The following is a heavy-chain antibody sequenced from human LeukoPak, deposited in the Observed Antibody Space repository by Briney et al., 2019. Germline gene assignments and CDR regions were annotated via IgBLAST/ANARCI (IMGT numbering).Heavy chain of an antibody. V-gene: IGHV3-74*01. CDR2: INSDGSST. CDR3: ARDGDSSGYYVNFDY. D-gene: IGHD3-22*01. Sequence: PGGSLRLSCAASGFTFSSYWMHWGRQSPGKGLVWVSRINSDGSSTSYADSVKGRVTISRDNAKNTLYLQMNSLRAEDTAVYYCARDGDSSGYYVNFDYWGQGTLVTVSS. CDR1: GFTFSSYW. J-gene: IGHJ4*02.